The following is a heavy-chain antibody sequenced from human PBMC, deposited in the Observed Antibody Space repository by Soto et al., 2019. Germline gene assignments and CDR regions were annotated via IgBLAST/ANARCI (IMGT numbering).Heavy chain of an antibody. V-gene: IGHV3-21*01. Sequence: PGGSLRLSCAASGFTFSSYSMNWVRQAPGKGLEWVSSISSSSSYIYYADSVKGRFTISRDNAKNSLYLQMNSLRAEDTAVYYCARDSEQWLVRYYYMDVWGKGTTVTVSS. D-gene: IGHD6-19*01. CDR3: ARDSEQWLVRYYYMDV. CDR2: ISSSSSYI. CDR1: GFTFSSYS. J-gene: IGHJ6*03.